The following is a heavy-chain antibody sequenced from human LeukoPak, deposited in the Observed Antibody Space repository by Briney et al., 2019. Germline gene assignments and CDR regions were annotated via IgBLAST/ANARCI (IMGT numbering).Heavy chain of an antibody. D-gene: IGHD6-13*01. CDR3: ARELYSSSWYYGYYFDY. Sequence: SETLSLTCTVSGGSISSYYWSWIRQPAGKGLEWIGRIYTSGSTNYNPSLKSRVTTSVDTSKNQFSLKLSSATAADTAVYYCARELYSSSWYYGYYFDYWGQGTLVTVSS. CDR1: GGSISSYY. CDR2: IYTSGST. V-gene: IGHV4-4*07. J-gene: IGHJ4*02.